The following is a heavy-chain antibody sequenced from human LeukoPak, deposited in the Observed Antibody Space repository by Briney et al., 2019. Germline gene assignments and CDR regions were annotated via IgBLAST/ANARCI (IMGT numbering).Heavy chain of an antibody. CDR1: GYTFTSYG. D-gene: IGHD1-26*01. Sequence: ASVKVSCKASGYTFTSYGISWVRQAPGQGLEWMGWISAYNGNTNYAQKLQGRVTMTADTSTSTAYMELRSLRSDDTAVYYCATSKGSRVGATMDYWGQGTLVTVSS. J-gene: IGHJ4*02. CDR2: ISAYNGNT. V-gene: IGHV1-18*01. CDR3: ATSKGSRVGATMDY.